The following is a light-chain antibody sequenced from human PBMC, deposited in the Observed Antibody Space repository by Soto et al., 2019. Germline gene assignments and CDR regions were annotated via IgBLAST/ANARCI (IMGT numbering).Light chain of an antibody. CDR1: SSDVGSYNL. CDR3: CSYAGSGTYV. V-gene: IGLV2-23*01. CDR2: EGS. J-gene: IGLJ1*01. Sequence: ALTQPASVSGSPGQSITISCTGTSSDVGSYNLVSWYQQHPGKAPKLMIYEGSKRPSGVSNRFSGSKSGNTASLTISGLQAEDEADYYCCSYAGSGTYVFGTGTKVTVL.